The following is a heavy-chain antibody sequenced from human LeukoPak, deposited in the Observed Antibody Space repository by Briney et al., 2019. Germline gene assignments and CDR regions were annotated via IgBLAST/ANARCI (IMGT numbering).Heavy chain of an antibody. CDR2: INSSGNT. CDR3: AMEKGYCSGGSCYGCTFDY. D-gene: IGHD2-15*01. V-gene: IGHV4-34*01. CDR1: GGSLSGHY. Sequence: SETLSLTCAVYGGSLSGHYWSWIRQPPGNGLEWIGEINSSGNTNYNPSLKCRVTISVDTSKNQLSLKLSSVTAADTAVYYCAMEKGYCSGGSCYGCTFDYWGQGTLVTVSS. J-gene: IGHJ4*02.